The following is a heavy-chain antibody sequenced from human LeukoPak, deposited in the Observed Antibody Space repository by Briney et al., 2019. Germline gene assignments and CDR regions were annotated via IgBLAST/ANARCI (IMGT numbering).Heavy chain of an antibody. J-gene: IGHJ4*02. Sequence: GGSLRLSCAASGFTFSSYAMSWVRQAPGKGLEWVSAISGSGASTYFADSVKGRFTISRDNSKNTLYLQMNSLRGEDTAVYYCTKDGGIAARLVDHWGQGTLVTVSS. CDR2: ISGSGAST. V-gene: IGHV3-23*01. CDR1: GFTFSSYA. D-gene: IGHD6-6*01. CDR3: TKDGGIAARLVDH.